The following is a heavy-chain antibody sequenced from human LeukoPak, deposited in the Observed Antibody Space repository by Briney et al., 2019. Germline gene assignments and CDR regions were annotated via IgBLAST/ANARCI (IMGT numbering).Heavy chain of an antibody. CDR1: GGSISIYY. CDR3: ARHTGSGSRGAFDI. Sequence: SETLSLTCTVSGGSISIYYCSWIRQPPGKGLEWIGYIYYSGSTNYNPSLKSRVTISVDTSKNQFSLKLSSVTAADTAVYYCARHTGSGSRGAFDIWGQGTMVTVSS. V-gene: IGHV4-59*08. J-gene: IGHJ3*02. D-gene: IGHD1-26*01. CDR2: IYYSGST.